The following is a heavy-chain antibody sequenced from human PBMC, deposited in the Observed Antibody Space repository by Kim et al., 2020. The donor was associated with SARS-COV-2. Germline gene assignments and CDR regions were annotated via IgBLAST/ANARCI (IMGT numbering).Heavy chain of an antibody. Sequence: GGSLRLSCAASGFTFSSYGMHWVRQAPGKGLEWVAVISYDGSNKYYADSVKGRFTISRDNSKNTLYLQMNSLRAEDTAVYYCAKDRKGVAARRTYYYYYGMDVWGQGTTVTVSS. CDR1: GFTFSSYG. V-gene: IGHV3-30*18. CDR2: ISYDGSNK. D-gene: IGHD6-6*01. CDR3: AKDRKGVAARRTYYYYYGMDV. J-gene: IGHJ6*02.